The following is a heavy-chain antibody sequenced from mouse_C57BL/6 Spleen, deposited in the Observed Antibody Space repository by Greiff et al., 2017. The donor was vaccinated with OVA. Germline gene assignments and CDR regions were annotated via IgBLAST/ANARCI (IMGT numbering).Heavy chain of an antibody. CDR3: VRRDGYYDAY. J-gene: IGHJ3*01. D-gene: IGHD2-3*01. CDR2: IRSKSNNYAT. V-gene: IGHV10-1*01. CDR1: GFSFNTYA. Sequence: EVKLMESGGGLVQPKGSLKLSCAASGFSFNTYAMNWVRQAPGKGLEWVARIRSKSNNYATYYADSVKDRFTISRDDSESMLYLQMNNLKTEDTAMYYCVRRDGYYDAYWGQGTLVTVSA.